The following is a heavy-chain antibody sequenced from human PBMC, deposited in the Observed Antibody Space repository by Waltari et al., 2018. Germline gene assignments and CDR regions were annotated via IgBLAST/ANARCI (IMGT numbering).Heavy chain of an antibody. V-gene: IGHV3-30-3*01. CDR1: GFTFSSYA. D-gene: IGHD6-13*01. J-gene: IGHJ2*01. CDR2: ISYDGSNK. Sequence: QVQLVESGGGVVQPGRSLRLSCAASGFTFSSYAMHWVRQAPGKGLEWVAVISYDGSNKYYADSVKGRFTISRDNSKNTLYLQMNSLRAEDTAVYYCARVLAAPEAAHWYFDLWGRGTLVTVSS. CDR3: ARVLAAPEAAHWYFDL.